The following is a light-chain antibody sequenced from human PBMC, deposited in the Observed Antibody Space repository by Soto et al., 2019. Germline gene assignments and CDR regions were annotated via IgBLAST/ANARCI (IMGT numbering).Light chain of an antibody. CDR1: SSDVGGYNY. V-gene: IGLV2-8*01. J-gene: IGLJ2*01. CDR2: DVT. CDR3: SSYADNNNGNVV. Sequence: QSALTQPPSASGSPGQSVTISCTGTSSDVGGYNYVSWYQQHPGKAPKLMIYDVTKRPSGVPDRFSGSKSGNTASLTVSGLQAEDEADYYCSSYADNNNGNVVFGGGTKLTVL.